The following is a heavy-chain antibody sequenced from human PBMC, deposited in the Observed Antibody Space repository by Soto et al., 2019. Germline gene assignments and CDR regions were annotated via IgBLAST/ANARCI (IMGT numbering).Heavy chain of an antibody. J-gene: IGHJ5*02. V-gene: IGHV4-39*01. CDR2: IYYSGST. CDR1: GGSISSSSYY. D-gene: IGHD2-2*01. CDR3: ARASSTSLGNWFDP. Sequence: SETLSLTCTVSGGSISSSSYYWGWIRQPPGKGLEWIGSIYYSGSTYYNPSLKSRVTISVDTSKNQFSLKLSSVTAADTAVYYCARASSTSLGNWFDPWGQGTLVTVSS.